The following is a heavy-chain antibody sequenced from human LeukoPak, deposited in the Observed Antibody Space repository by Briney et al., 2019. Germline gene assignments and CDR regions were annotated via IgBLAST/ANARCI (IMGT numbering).Heavy chain of an antibody. J-gene: IGHJ3*02. CDR3: ARGLIRQSAFDI. CDR1: GGSISSSSYY. D-gene: IGHD2-8*01. Sequence: SETLSLTCTVSGGSISSSSYYWGWIRQPPGKGLEWIGSIYYSGNTYYNPSLKSRVTISIDTSKNQFSLKLNSVTAADTAVYYCARGLIRQSAFDIWGQGTMVTVSS. V-gene: IGHV4-39*07. CDR2: IYYSGNT.